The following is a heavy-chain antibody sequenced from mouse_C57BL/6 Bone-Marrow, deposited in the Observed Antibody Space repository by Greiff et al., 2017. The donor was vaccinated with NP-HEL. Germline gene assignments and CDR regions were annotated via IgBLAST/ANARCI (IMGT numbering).Heavy chain of an antibody. Sequence: QVQLQQSGAELMKPGASVKLSCKATGYTFTGYWIEWVKQRPGHGLEWIGEILPGSGSTNYNEKFKGKAPLPADTSSNTAYMRRSSLATEDSASYYCARSTSNYGGWGKGTLVTVAA. D-gene: IGHD2-5*01. J-gene: IGHJ3*02. CDR1: GYTFTGYW. CDR3: ARSTSNYGG. CDR2: ILPGSGST. V-gene: IGHV1-9*01.